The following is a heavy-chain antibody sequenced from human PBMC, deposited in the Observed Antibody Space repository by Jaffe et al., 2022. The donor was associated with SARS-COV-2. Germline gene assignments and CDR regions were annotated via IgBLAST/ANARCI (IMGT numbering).Heavy chain of an antibody. Sequence: EVKLVESGGGLVRPGGSLRLSCAASGFSFPTAWMNWVRQAPGKGLEWVGRIRTRDDGGTTDYAAPVRGRFTISRADSESMLYLEMNDLKTEDTAVYYCATDALAKEYPGFFDHWGQGALVTVSS. V-gene: IGHV3-15*01. D-gene: IGHD2-2*01. CDR3: ATDALAKEYPGFFDH. CDR2: IRTRDDGGTT. J-gene: IGHJ4*02. CDR1: GFSFPTAW.